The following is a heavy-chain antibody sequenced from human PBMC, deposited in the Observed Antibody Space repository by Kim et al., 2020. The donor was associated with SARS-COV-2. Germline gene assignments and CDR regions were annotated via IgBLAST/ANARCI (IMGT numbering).Heavy chain of an antibody. CDR3: TSVLGETCGGDYSSRV. CDR2: IKSKPNGCAT. V-gene: IGHV3-15*01. D-gene: IGHD2-21*02. CDR1: GFIFNKSS. Sequence: GGSLRLSCAASGFIFNKSSMNWVRQAPGKGLEWVGRIKSKPNGCATSYAATVKGRFTISRDDSKNTLYLQMNSLKTEDTAVYYCTSVLGETCGGDYSSRVWGQGTMVTVSS. J-gene: IGHJ6*02.